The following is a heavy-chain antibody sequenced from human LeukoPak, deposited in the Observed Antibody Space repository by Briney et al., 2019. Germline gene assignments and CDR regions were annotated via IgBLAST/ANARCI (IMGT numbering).Heavy chain of an antibody. Sequence: GGSLRLSCAASGFTFSSYWMHWVRQAPGKGLVWVSRIKSDGSSTSYADSVKGRFTISRDNSKNTLYLQMNSLRAEDTAVYYCARDPAAGPSFDYWGQGTLVTVSS. D-gene: IGHD6-13*01. CDR1: GFTFSSYW. CDR2: IKSDGSST. CDR3: ARDPAAGPSFDY. V-gene: IGHV3-74*01. J-gene: IGHJ4*02.